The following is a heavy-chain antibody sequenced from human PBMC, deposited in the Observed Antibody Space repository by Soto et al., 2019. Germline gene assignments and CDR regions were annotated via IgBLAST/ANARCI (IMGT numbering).Heavy chain of an antibody. Sequence: GGSLRLSCAASGFTFVSYGMHWVRQAPGKGLEWVAVISFDGNNKYYEDSVKGRFTISRDNSKNTLHLQMNSLRAEDTAVYYCAKGPYYYDTTSFAMDVWGQGTTVTVSS. CDR2: ISFDGNNK. CDR3: AKGPYYYDTTSFAMDV. J-gene: IGHJ6*02. D-gene: IGHD3-22*01. CDR1: GFTFVSYG. V-gene: IGHV3-30*18.